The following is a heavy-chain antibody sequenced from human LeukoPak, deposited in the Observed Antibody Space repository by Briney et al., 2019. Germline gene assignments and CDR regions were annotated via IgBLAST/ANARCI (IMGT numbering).Heavy chain of an antibody. Sequence: PGGSLRLSCVASGFTFSSYEMNWVRQAPGKGLEWVAYISSSGGIIYYADSVKGRFTISRDNAKNSLYLQMNSLKAEDTAVYYCATSFMIRGNWGQGTLVTVSS. V-gene: IGHV3-48*03. J-gene: IGHJ4*02. CDR3: ATSFMIRGN. CDR2: ISSSGGII. CDR1: GFTFSSYE. D-gene: IGHD3-16*01.